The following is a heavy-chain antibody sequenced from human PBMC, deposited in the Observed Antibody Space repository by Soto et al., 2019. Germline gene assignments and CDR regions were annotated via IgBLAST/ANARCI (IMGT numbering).Heavy chain of an antibody. D-gene: IGHD3-10*01. J-gene: IGHJ6*02. V-gene: IGHV3-74*01. CDR2: INSDGSST. Sequence: GSLRLSCAASGFTFSSYWMHWVRQAPGKGLVWVSRINSDGSSTSYADSVKGRFTISRDNAKNTLYLQMNSLRAEDTAVYYCARVQLLWFGELFASLSYYYYGMDVWGQGTTVTVSS. CDR1: GFTFSSYW. CDR3: ARVQLLWFGELFASLSYYYYGMDV.